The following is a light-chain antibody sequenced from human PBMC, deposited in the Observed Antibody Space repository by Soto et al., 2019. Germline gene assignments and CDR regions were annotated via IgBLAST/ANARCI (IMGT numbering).Light chain of an antibody. CDR3: MNAVQTLT. V-gene: IGKV2-28*01. CDR2: SVS. CDR1: QSPLHSNGNIY. J-gene: IGKJ4*01. Sequence: DVVMTQSPLSLPVTPGAPASISCRSSQSPLHSNGNIYLDWYLQKPGQSPQLLIYSVSNRASGVPERFSGSGSGTDFTLKISRVEADDVGVYYCMNAVQTLTFGGGTKVE.